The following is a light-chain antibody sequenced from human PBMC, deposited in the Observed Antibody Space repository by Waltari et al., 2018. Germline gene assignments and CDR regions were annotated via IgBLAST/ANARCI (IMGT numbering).Light chain of an antibody. V-gene: IGKV3-15*01. CDR2: GAS. J-gene: IGKJ1*01. CDR1: QRVSSN. Sequence: EIVMTQSPATLSVSPGDRATLSCRASQRVSSNVAWYQQKPGQAPRLLIYGASTRATGLPARFSGSGSGTVFTLTISSLQSEDFAVYYCQQYNDWPRTFGQGP. CDR3: QQYNDWPRT.